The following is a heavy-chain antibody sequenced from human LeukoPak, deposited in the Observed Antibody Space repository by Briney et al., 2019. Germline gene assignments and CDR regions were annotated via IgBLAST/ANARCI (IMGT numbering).Heavy chain of an antibody. J-gene: IGHJ4*02. V-gene: IGHV3-23*01. CDR3: AKDKGEDTAMVTYFDY. CDR2: ISGSGGST. D-gene: IGHD5-18*01. Sequence: GGSLRPSCAASGFTFSSYAMSWVRQAPGKGLEWVSAISGSGGSTYYADSVKGRFTISRDNSKNTLYLQMNSLRAEDTAVYYCAKDKGEDTAMVTYFDYWGQGTLVTVSS. CDR1: GFTFSSYA.